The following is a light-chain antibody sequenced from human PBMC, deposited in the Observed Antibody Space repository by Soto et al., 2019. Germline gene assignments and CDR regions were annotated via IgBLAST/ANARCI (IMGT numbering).Light chain of an antibody. Sequence: IVMTQSPATLSVSPGERATLSCRASQSVSSNLAWYQQKPGQAPRLLIYGISTRATGVPARFSGSASGTEFTLTISSLQSEDFAVYYCQQYNNWPPMFGQGTKVDIK. V-gene: IGKV3-15*01. CDR3: QQYNNWPPM. CDR2: GIS. CDR1: QSVSSN. J-gene: IGKJ1*01.